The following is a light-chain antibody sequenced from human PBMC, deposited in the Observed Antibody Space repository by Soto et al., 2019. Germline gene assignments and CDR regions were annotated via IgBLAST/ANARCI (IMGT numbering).Light chain of an antibody. CDR3: SSYAGTNNVI. J-gene: IGLJ2*01. CDR2: EVS. V-gene: IGLV2-8*01. Sequence: QSALTQPPSASGSPGQSVTISCTGTSSDVGGYNYVSWYQQHPGKAPKVMIYEVSKRPSGVPDRFSGSKSGNTASLTASGLQAEDEADYYCSSYAGTNNVIFGGGTQLTVL. CDR1: SSDVGGYNY.